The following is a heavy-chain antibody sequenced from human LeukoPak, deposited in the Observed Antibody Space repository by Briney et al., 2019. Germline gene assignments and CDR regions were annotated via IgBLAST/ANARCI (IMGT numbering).Heavy chain of an antibody. CDR3: ARRGITGTWYYFDY. CDR2: IYSSGST. Sequence: PSETLSLTCTVSGGXISSYYWSWIRQPPGKGLEWLGYIYSSGSTNYNPSLRSRVTISVDTSKNRFSLKLSSVTAADTAVYYCARRGITGTWYYFDYWGQGTLVTVSS. V-gene: IGHV4-59*01. D-gene: IGHD1/OR15-1a*01. CDR1: GGXISSYY. J-gene: IGHJ4*02.